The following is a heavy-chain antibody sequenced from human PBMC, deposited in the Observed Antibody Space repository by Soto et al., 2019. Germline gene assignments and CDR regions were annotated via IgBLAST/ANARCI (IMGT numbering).Heavy chain of an antibody. D-gene: IGHD6-6*01. CDR3: LLIAARPF. CDR2: ISSNGGST. CDR1: GFTFSSYS. V-gene: IGHV3-64D*08. J-gene: IGHJ4*02. Sequence: GGSLIFSCTASGFTFSSYSMHWVRQAPGKGLEYVSAISSNGGSTYYADSVKGRFTISRDNSKSTLYLQMSSLRAEDTAVYYCLLIAARPFWGQGTLVTVSS.